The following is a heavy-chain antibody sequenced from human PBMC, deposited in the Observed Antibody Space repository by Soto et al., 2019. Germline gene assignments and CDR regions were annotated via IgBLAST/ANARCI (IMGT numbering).Heavy chain of an antibody. CDR2: LYYGGST. CDR3: ARATTALHGFDV. CDR1: GDAISSGDYY. J-gene: IGHJ3*01. V-gene: IGHV4-30-4*01. Sequence: PAETLSLTCTVSGDAISSGDYYFNCIGQPPWKGLEYIGHLYYGGSTYYNPSLKSRITISLDTSKIQFSLHLTSVTAADTAVYYCARATTALHGFDVWGQGTLVTVSS. D-gene: IGHD1-26*01.